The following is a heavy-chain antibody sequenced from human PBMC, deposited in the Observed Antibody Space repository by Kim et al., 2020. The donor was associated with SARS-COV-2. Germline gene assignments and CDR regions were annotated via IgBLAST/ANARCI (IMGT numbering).Heavy chain of an antibody. J-gene: IGHJ4*02. CDR1: GFTFSSYS. CDR3: ARPSFQHRHEVFDY. Sequence: GGSLRLSCAASGFTFSSYSMNWVRQAPGKGLEWVSSISSSSSYIYYADSVKGRFTISRDNAKNSLYLQMNSLRAEDTAVYYCARPSFQHRHEVFDYWGQGTLVTVSS. V-gene: IGHV3-21*01. CDR2: ISSSSSYI.